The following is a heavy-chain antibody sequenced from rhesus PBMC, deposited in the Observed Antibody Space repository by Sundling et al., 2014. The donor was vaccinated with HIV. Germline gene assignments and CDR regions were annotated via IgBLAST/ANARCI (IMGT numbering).Heavy chain of an antibody. CDR1: GASISNYW. J-gene: IGHJ4*01. CDR3: AKGLHSSGSFWFFDY. D-gene: IGHD1-44*02. CDR2: IYGNSAST. V-gene: IGHV4-80*01. Sequence: QVQLQESGPGLVKPSETLSLTCTVSGASISNYWWSWIRQPPGKGLEWIGSIYGNSASTYYNPSLKNRVTISKDTSKNQFSLRLTSVTAADTAVYFCAKGLHSSGSFWFFDYWGQGVLVTVSS.